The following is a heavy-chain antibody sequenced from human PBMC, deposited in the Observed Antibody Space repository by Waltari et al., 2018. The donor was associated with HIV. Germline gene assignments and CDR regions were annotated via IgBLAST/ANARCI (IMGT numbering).Heavy chain of an antibody. J-gene: IGHJ5*01. D-gene: IGHD3-3*01. V-gene: IGHV3-11*01. CDR1: GFSFSDYY. Sequence: QVQLVESGGGLVKPGGSLRLSCVASGFSFSDYYMSWIRLAPGKGLEGVSSISSRGNNTHYADSVQGRITISRDNAKNSLYLQMNTLRAEDTAVYYCARTKYDLWSGSYFDSWGQGTLVTVSS. CDR2: ISSRGNNT. CDR3: ARTKYDLWSGSYFDS.